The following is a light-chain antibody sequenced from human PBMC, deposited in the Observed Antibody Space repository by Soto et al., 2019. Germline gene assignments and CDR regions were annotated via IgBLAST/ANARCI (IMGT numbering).Light chain of an antibody. Sequence: EIVLTQSPGTLSLSPGERATLSCRASQTVTNNYLGWYQQKPGQAPRLLISDASRRATGIPDRFSGSGSGTDFNLTISRLEPEDFAVYYCQQSADSPLTFCQGTMVEIK. CDR2: DAS. CDR3: QQSADSPLT. V-gene: IGKV3-20*01. J-gene: IGKJ1*01. CDR1: QTVTNNY.